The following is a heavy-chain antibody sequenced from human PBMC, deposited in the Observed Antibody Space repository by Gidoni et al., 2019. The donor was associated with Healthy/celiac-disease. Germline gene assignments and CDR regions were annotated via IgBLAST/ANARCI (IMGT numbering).Heavy chain of an antibody. CDR3: ASSAARLDY. J-gene: IGHJ4*02. D-gene: IGHD6-6*01. CDR1: GGSFSGYY. CDR2: SNHSGST. V-gene: IGHV4-34*01. Sequence: QVQLQQLGAGLLKPSETLSLTCAVYGGSFSGYYWSWIRQPPGKGLEWIGESNHSGSTNYNPTLKSRVTRSVDTSKNQFSLKLSSVTAADTAVYYCASSAARLDYWGQGTLVTVSS.